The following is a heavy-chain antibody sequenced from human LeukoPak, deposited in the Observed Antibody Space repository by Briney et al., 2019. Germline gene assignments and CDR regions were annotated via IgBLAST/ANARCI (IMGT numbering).Heavy chain of an antibody. J-gene: IGHJ5*02. CDR1: GGSISSYY. CDR2: IHYTGST. V-gene: IGHV4-59*01. D-gene: IGHD3-10*01. CDR3: ARGGYYGSGNDFRFDP. Sequence: SETLSLTCTVSGGSISSYYWSWIRQSPGKGLECIGYIHYTGSTNYNPSLKSRVTISVETSKNQFSPKLKSVTAADTAVYYCARGGYYGSGNDFRFDPWGQGTLVTVSS.